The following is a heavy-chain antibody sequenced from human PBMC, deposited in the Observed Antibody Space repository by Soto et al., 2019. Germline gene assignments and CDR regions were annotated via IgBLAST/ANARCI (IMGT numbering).Heavy chain of an antibody. J-gene: IGHJ5*02. D-gene: IGHD3-3*01. Sequence: LRLSCAASGFTFGDYAMTWVRQAPGKGMEWVAGISGNGGNTYYADSVKGRFTISRDNSKNTLYLQMNSLSAEDTAVYYCAKDRQFYDFWTDLSMFYPWGQGTLVTGSS. CDR2: ISGNGGNT. CDR1: GFTFGDYA. V-gene: IGHV3-23*01. CDR3: AKDRQFYDFWTDLSMFYP.